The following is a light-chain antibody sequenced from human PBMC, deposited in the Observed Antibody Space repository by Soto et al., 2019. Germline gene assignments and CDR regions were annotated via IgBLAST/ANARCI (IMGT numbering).Light chain of an antibody. V-gene: IGKV1-39*01. CDR2: AAS. Sequence: DIQMTQSPSSLSASVGDRVTITCRASQGVSAYLLWYQQRQGRAPKLLIYAASNLLSGVPSRFSGGGSGTNFPINISSLQPEDFAPYCCHQSYRTPHIFGQGTKLET. CDR1: QGVSAY. J-gene: IGKJ2*01. CDR3: HQSYRTPHI.